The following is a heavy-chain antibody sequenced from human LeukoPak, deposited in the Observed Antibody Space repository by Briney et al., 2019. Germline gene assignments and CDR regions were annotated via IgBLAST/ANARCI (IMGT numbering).Heavy chain of an antibody. D-gene: IGHD6-19*01. V-gene: IGHV3-23*01. CDR3: AKDRFSSGWYLGYFDL. CDR2: ISGSGGST. Sequence: GGSLRLSCAASGSTFSSYAMSWVRQAPGKGLEWVSAISGSGGSTYYADSVKGRFTISRDNSKNTLYLQMNSLRAEDTAVYYCAKDRFSSGWYLGYFDLWGRGTLVTVSS. J-gene: IGHJ2*01. CDR1: GSTFSSYA.